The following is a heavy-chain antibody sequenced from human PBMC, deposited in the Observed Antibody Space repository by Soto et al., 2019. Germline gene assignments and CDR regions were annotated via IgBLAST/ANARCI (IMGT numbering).Heavy chain of an antibody. CDR2: ISDAGSNK. V-gene: IGHV3-30*18. J-gene: IGHJ2*01. D-gene: IGHD3-10*01. CDR3: AKVYYFEWHFDL. CDR1: GFTVSSYG. Sequence: GGSLRLSCAASGFTVSSYGIHWVRQAPGKGLEWVSVISDAGSNKSYSDSVKGRFTISRDNAKNSLYLQMNSLTVEDTAVYYCAKVYYFEWHFDLWGRGTLVTVSS.